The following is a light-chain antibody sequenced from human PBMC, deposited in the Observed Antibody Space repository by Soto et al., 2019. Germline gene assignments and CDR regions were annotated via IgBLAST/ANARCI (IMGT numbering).Light chain of an antibody. J-gene: IGKJ2*01. CDR2: GAS. V-gene: IGKV1-6*01. CDR3: LQDYNYPFT. Sequence: IQMTQFPSTLSASVGDRVTITCRASQSISTWLAWYQQKPGKAPQILVYGASTLQTGVASRFSGSRSATDFTLTISSLQPEDSAAYYCLQDYNYPFTFGQGTKVDIK. CDR1: QSISTW.